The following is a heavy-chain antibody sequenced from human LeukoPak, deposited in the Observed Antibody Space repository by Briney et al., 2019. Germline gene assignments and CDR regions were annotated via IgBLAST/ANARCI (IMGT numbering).Heavy chain of an antibody. J-gene: IGHJ5*02. Sequence: ASVKVSCKASGYTFTGYYMHWVRQAPGQGLEWMGWINPNSGGTNYAQKFQGRVTMTRDTSISTAYMELSRLRSDDTAVYYCARDRSVGDYIWGGYPLFGWFDPWGQGTLVTVSS. CDR1: GYTFTGYY. CDR3: ARDRSVGDYIWGGYPLFGWFDP. D-gene: IGHD3-16*02. CDR2: INPNSGGT. V-gene: IGHV1-2*02.